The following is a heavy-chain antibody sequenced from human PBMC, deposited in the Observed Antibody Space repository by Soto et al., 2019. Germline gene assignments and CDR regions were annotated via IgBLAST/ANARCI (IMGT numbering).Heavy chain of an antibody. CDR2: IYSGGST. V-gene: IGHV3-53*01. CDR1: GFTVSSNY. J-gene: IGHJ2*01. D-gene: IGHD3-22*01. Sequence: PGGSLRLSCAASGFTVSSNYMSWVRQAPGKGLEWVSVIYSGGSTYYADSVKGRFTISRDNSKNTLYLQMNSLRAEDTAVYYCARVRYYYDSSGRYWYFDLWGRGTLVTVSS. CDR3: ARVRYYYDSSGRYWYFDL.